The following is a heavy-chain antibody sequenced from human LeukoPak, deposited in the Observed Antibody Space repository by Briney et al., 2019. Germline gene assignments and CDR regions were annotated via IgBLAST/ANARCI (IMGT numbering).Heavy chain of an antibody. CDR2: ISSSSSTI. V-gene: IGHV3-48*01. Sequence: GGSLRLSCAASGFTFSTYNMNWVRQASGKGLEWVSYISSSSSTIYYADSVKGRFTISRDNGKNSLYLQMNSLRAEDTAVYYCARDDRNTWYYFDYWGQGTLVTVSS. D-gene: IGHD6-13*01. J-gene: IGHJ4*02. CDR3: ARDDRNTWYYFDY. CDR1: GFTFSTYN.